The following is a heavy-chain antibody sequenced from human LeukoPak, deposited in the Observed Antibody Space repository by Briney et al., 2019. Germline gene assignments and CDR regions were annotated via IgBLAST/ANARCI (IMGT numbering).Heavy chain of an antibody. Sequence: SETLSLTCTVSGGSLSSRSYYWGWIRQPPGQGLEWIGSLSNSGNTYYNPSLKSRVTISVDTSKNEFSLKLSSVTAADTAVYYCVRWTAGTTEDSWGQGTLVTVSS. CDR2: LSNSGNT. CDR1: GGSLSSRSYY. CDR3: VRWTAGTTEDS. D-gene: IGHD1-1*01. J-gene: IGHJ4*02. V-gene: IGHV4-39*01.